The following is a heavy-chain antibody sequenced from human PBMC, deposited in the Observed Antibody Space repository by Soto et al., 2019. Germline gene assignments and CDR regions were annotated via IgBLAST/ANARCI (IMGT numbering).Heavy chain of an antibody. CDR2: INPSGGST. CDR3: ARVRGGGQLVTYYYYYMDV. CDR1: GYTFTSYY. V-gene: IGHV1-46*01. D-gene: IGHD6-6*01. J-gene: IGHJ6*03. Sequence: GASVKVSCKASGYTFTSYYMHWVRQAPGQGLEWMGIINPSGGSTSYAQKFQGRVTMTRDTSTSTVYMELSSLRSEDTAVYYCARVRGGGQLVTYYYYYMDVWGKGTTVTVSS.